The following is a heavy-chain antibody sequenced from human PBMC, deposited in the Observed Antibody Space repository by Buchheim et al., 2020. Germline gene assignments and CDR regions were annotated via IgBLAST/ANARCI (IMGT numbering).Heavy chain of an antibody. CDR2: IIPIFGTA. V-gene: IGHV1-69*01. Sequence: QVQLVQSGAEVKKPGSSVKVSCKASGGTFSSYAISWVRQAPGQGLEWMGGIIPIFGTANYAQKFQGRVTITADESTSTAYMELSSLRSEDTAVYYCARLGAMITFGGVIVGADYYYYYGMDVWGQGTT. CDR3: ARLGAMITFGGVIVGADYYYYYGMDV. D-gene: IGHD3-16*02. CDR1: GGTFSSYA. J-gene: IGHJ6*02.